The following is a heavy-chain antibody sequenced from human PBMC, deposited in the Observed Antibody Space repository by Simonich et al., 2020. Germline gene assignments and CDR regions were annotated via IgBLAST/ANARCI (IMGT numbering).Heavy chain of an antibody. J-gene: IGHJ4*02. V-gene: IGHV3-33*01. CDR2: IGYDGSNK. CDR1: GFTFSSYG. D-gene: IGHD4-4*01. Sequence: QVQLVESGGGVVQPGRSLRLSCAASGFTFSSYGMHWVRQAPGKGVEWVAVIGYDGSNKYYADAVKGRFTISRDNSKNTLYLQMNSLRAEDTAVYYCARMTTVSDYYFDYWGQGTLVTVSS. CDR3: ARMTTVSDYYFDY.